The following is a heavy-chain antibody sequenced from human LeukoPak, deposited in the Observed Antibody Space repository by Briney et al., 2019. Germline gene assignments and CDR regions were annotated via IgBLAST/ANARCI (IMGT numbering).Heavy chain of an antibody. V-gene: IGHV4-59*01. CDR1: GGSISNYF. J-gene: IGHJ4*02. CDR2: ISYSGNT. D-gene: IGHD6-19*01. Sequence: SETLSLTCTVSGGSISNYFWSWIRQPPGKALEWIGYISYSGNTNYNPSLKSRVTISVDTSKNQFSLKVSSVTAADTAVYYCARGGSGWLFDYWGQGTLVTVSS. CDR3: ARGGSGWLFDY.